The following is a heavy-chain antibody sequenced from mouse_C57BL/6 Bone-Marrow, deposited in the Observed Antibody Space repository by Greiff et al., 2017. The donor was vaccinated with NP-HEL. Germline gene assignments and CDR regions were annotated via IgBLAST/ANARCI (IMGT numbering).Heavy chain of an antibody. V-gene: IGHV1-54*01. CDR2: INPGSGGT. Sequence: VKLMESGAELVRPGTSVKVSCKASGYAFTNYLIEWVKQRPGQGLEWIGVINPGSGGTNYNEKFKGEATLTADKSSSTAYMQLSSLTSEDSAVYFCARSGAGKVDYWGQGTTLTVSS. D-gene: IGHD3-3*01. J-gene: IGHJ2*01. CDR1: GYAFTNYL. CDR3: ARSGAGKVDY.